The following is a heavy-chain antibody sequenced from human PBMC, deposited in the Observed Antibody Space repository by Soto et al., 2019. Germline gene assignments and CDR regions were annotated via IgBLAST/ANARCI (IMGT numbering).Heavy chain of an antibody. Sequence: PSETLSLTSAVDGGYFSGYYWSWIRQPPGKGLEWIGEINHSGSTNYNPSLKSRVTISVDTSKNQFSLKLSSVTAADTAVYYCARHYYYMDVWGKGTTVTVSS. V-gene: IGHV4-34*01. CDR3: ARHYYYMDV. CDR2: INHSGST. J-gene: IGHJ6*03. CDR1: GGYFSGYY.